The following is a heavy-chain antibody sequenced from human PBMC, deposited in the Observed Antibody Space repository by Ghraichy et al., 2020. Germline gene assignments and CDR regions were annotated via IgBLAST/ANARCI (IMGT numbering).Heavy chain of an antibody. CDR1: GYTFTGYY. CDR3: AKGDWLAYYYYGMDV. V-gene: IGHV1-2*02. D-gene: IGHD3-9*01. CDR2: INPNSGGT. Sequence: ASVKVSCKASGYTFTGYYMHWVRQAPGQGLEWMGWINPNSGGTNYAQKFQGRVTMTRDTSISTAYMELSRLRSDDTAVYYCAKGDWLAYYYYGMDVWGQGTTVTVSS. J-gene: IGHJ6*02.